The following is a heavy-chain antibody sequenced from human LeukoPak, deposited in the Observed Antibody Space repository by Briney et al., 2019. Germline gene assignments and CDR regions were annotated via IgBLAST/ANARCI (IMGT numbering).Heavy chain of an antibody. Sequence: SETLSLTCAVSGGSISSGGYSWSWIRQPPGKGLEWIGYIYYSGSTNYNPSLKSRVSISMDTSKNQFSLNLSSVTAADTAVYYCARRAVGTFDYWGQGTLVTVSS. J-gene: IGHJ4*02. CDR1: GGSISSGGYS. CDR3: ARRAVGTFDY. D-gene: IGHD6-13*01. CDR2: IYYSGST. V-gene: IGHV4-61*08.